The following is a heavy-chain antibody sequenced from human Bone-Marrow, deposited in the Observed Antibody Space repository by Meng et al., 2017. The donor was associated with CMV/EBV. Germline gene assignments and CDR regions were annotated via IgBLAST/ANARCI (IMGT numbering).Heavy chain of an antibody. D-gene: IGHD2-8*01. CDR3: ASAGYCTNGVCYSDY. V-gene: IGHV1-18*01. CDR2: ISAYNGNT. J-gene: IGHJ4*02. Sequence: ASVKVSCKASGYTFTSYGISWVRQAPGQGLEWMGWISAYNGNTNYAQKFQGRVTMTRDTSISTAYMELSRLRSDDTAVYYCASAGYCTNGVCYSDYWGQGTLVTVSS. CDR1: GYTFTSYG.